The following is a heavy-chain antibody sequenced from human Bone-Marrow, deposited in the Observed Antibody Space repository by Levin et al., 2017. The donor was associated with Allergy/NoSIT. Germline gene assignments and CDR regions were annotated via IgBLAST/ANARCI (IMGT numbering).Heavy chain of an antibody. D-gene: IGHD5-18*01. Sequence: PGGSLRLSCAASGFIFGDYAMHWVRQAPGKGLEWVAGVSWNSVKIAYGDSVKGRFTISRDDAKNSLYLQLNSLRSEDTALYYCVKWDTSVLTREDAFDIWGQGTEVTVSS. CDR1: GFIFGDYA. J-gene: IGHJ3*02. CDR2: VSWNSVKI. CDR3: VKWDTSVLTREDAFDI. V-gene: IGHV3-9*01.